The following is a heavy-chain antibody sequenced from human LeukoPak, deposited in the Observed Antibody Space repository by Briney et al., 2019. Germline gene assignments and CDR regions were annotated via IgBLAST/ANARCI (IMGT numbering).Heavy chain of an antibody. J-gene: IGHJ4*02. CDR2: ISGSGGST. CDR3: ASDYGGNSGYFDY. Sequence: GGSLRLSCAASGFTFSSYAMSWVRQAPGKGLEWVSAISGSGGSTYYADSVKGRFTISRDNSKNTLYLQMNSLRAEDTAVYYCASDYGGNSGYFDYWGQGTLVTVSS. D-gene: IGHD4-23*01. V-gene: IGHV3-23*01. CDR1: GFTFSSYA.